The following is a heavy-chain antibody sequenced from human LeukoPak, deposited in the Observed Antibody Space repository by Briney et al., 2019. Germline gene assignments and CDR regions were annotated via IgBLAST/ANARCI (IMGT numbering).Heavy chain of an antibody. CDR3: ARGRPHGNDY. CDR1: GFTFSSYW. CDR2: IASNGSST. V-gene: IGHV3-74*01. J-gene: IGHJ4*02. D-gene: IGHD4-23*01. Sequence: GGSLRLSCAASGFTFSSYWMNWVRQAPGKGLVWVSRIASNGSSTTYADSVKGRFSISRDNAKDTLYLQMNSLRVEDTAVYYCARGRPHGNDYWGQGTLVAVPS.